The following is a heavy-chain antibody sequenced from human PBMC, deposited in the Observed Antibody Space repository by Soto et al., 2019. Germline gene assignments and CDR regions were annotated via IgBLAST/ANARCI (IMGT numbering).Heavy chain of an antibody. CDR2: IYWDDDK. J-gene: IGHJ4*02. CDR1: GFSLTTSGVG. D-gene: IGHD3-3*01. Sequence: QITLNESGPTVVRPTETLTLTCSFSGFSLTTSGVGVGWIRQSPGKAPEWLALIYWDDDKRYSASLKSRLTITKDPSTNQVVLTVSDLDTTDTVTYYCAHRVLRTVFGLVTTTASYFDFWGQGTPVAVSS. CDR3: AHRVLRTVFGLVTTTASYFDF. V-gene: IGHV2-5*02.